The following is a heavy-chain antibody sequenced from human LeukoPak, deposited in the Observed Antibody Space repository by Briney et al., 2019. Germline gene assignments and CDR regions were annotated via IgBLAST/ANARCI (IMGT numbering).Heavy chain of an antibody. Sequence: ASVKVSCKASGYTFTRYDINWVRQATGQGLEWLGWVNTKSGNTGSAQNFQGRVTITRDTSINTAYMELSSLRSEDTAIYYRARVDGSPDYWGQGTLVTVSS. CDR2: VNTKSGNT. V-gene: IGHV1-8*03. CDR1: GYTFTRYD. J-gene: IGHJ4*02. CDR3: ARVDGSPDY. D-gene: IGHD2-15*01.